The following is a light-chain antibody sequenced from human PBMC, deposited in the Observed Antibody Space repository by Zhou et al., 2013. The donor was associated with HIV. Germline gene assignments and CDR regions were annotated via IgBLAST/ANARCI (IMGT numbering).Light chain of an antibody. V-gene: IGKV3-20*01. CDR3: QQYGSSPFT. CDR2: GAS. J-gene: IGKJ4*01. Sequence: EIVLSQSPGTLSLSPGESTTLSCRASQSIANNYLAWYHQKSGQAPRLLIFGASSRAPGIPDRFSGSGSGTDFTLTISRLEPEDFGVYYCQQYGSSPFTFGGGTRVEI. CDR1: QSIANNY.